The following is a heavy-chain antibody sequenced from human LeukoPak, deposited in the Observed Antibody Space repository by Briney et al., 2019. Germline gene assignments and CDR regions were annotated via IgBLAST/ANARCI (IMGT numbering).Heavy chain of an antibody. CDR2: INPNTGGT. V-gene: IGHV1-2*02. D-gene: IGHD2-2*02. Sequence: ASVKVSCKASGYTFTGYYMHWVRQAPGQGLEWMGWINPNTGGTNYAQKFQGRVTMTRDTSISTAFMELSRLKSDDTAVYYCARERGYCSSTGCYTSDAFDIWGQGTLVTVSP. CDR1: GYTFTGYY. CDR3: ARERGYCSSTGCYTSDAFDI. J-gene: IGHJ3*02.